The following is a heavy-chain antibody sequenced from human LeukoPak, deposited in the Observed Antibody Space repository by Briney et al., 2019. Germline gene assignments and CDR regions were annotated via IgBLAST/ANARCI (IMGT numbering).Heavy chain of an antibody. CDR1: GGTFSTYG. Sequence: GASVKVSCKASGGTFSTYGISWVRQAPGQGLEWMGGIIPIFGTANYAQKFQGRVTITRDTSASTAYMELSSLTSEDTAVYYCARGPRAAADDYWGQGTLVTVSS. CDR3: ARGPRAAADDY. CDR2: IIPIFGTA. J-gene: IGHJ4*02. V-gene: IGHV1-69*05. D-gene: IGHD6-13*01.